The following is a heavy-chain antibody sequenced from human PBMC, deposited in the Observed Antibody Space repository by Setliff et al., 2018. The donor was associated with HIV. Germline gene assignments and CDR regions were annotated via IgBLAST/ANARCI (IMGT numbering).Heavy chain of an antibody. J-gene: IGHJ3*02. CDR3: ARGPYYYDSSGSVDAFDI. V-gene: IGHV4-30-2*01. CDR1: GGSISSGGYS. Sequence: PSETLSLTCAVSGGSISSGGYSWSWIRQPPGKGLEWIGYIYHSGSTYYNPSLKSRVTISVDRSKNQFSLKLSSMTAADTAVYYCARGPYYYDSSGSVDAFDIWGQGTMVTVSS. CDR2: IYHSGST. D-gene: IGHD3-22*01.